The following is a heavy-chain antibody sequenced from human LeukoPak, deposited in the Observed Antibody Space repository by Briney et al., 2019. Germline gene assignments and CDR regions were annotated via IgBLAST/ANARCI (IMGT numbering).Heavy chain of an antibody. D-gene: IGHD2-2*01. V-gene: IGHV3-30*02. CDR2: IRYDGSNK. CDR3: ARDLREPAVSYYMDV. CDR1: GFTFSSYG. J-gene: IGHJ6*03. Sequence: GGSLRLSCAASGFTFSSYGMHWVRQAPGKGLEWVAFIRYDGSNKYYADSVKGRFTISRDNSKNTLYLQMNSLRAEDTAVYYCARDLREPAVSYYMDVWGKGTTVTVSS.